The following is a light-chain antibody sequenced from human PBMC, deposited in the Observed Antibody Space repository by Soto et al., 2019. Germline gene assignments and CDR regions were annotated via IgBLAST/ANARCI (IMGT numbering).Light chain of an antibody. CDR3: QQYNSYWT. V-gene: IGKV1-5*03. CDR1: QSISSW. Sequence: DIQMTQSPSTLSASVGDRVTITCRASQSISSWLAWYQHKPGKAPMLLIYKASSLESGFTSRFSGSGSGTEFTLTISSLQPDDFATYYFQQYNSYWTFGQGTKVEIK. CDR2: KAS. J-gene: IGKJ1*01.